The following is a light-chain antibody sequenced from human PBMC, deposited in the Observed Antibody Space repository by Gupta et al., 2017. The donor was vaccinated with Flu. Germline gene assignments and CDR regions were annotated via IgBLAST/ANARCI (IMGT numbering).Light chain of an antibody. Sequence: SYVLTQPPSVSVAPGQTARITCGGDNIGSKSVHWYQQKPGQAPVLVVYDDSDRPSGIPDRFSGSNSGNTATLTISRVEAGDEADYYCQMWDSYTDFYAFGTGTKVSVL. CDR3: QMWDSYTDFYA. CDR2: DDS. CDR1: NIGSKS. V-gene: IGLV3-21*02. J-gene: IGLJ1*01.